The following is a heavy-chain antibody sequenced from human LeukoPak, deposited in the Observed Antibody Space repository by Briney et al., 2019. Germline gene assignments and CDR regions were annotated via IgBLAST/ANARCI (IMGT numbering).Heavy chain of an antibody. CDR3: ARDQTYSGSGIYTYFDY. CDR2: IHYSGST. CDR1: GVSSGSSTYY. D-gene: IGHD3-10*01. J-gene: IGHJ4*02. Sequence: SETLSLTCTVSGVSSGSSTYYWAWIRQAPGKGLEWIGSIHYSGSTYYNPSLKSRVTISVDTSKNQFSLKLSSVTAADTAVYYCARDQTYSGSGIYTYFDYWGQGILVTVSS. V-gene: IGHV4-39*07.